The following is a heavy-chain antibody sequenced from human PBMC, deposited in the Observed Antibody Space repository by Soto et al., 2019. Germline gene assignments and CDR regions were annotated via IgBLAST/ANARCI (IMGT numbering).Heavy chain of an antibody. D-gene: IGHD6-19*01. CDR2: ISPNRGTT. CDR1: GYSFNSYG. Sequence: ASVKGSCKAAGYSFNSYGISWVRQATGQGLEWMAWISPNRGTTGYAQRFQDRLTVTRNASLSMVYMEMTSLRSEDTDVYFCTRDSGWPTNKLDPWGQGNQV. J-gene: IGHJ5*02. CDR3: TRDSGWPTNKLDP. V-gene: IGHV1-8*01.